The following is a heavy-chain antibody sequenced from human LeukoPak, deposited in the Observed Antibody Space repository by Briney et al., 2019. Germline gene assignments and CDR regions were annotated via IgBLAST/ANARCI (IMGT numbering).Heavy chain of an antibody. J-gene: IGHJ6*03. V-gene: IGHV4-59*01. CDR1: GGSISSYY. CDR2: IYYSGST. D-gene: IGHD4-17*01. CDR3: ARGSTVHYYYYYMDV. Sequence: SETLSLTCTVSGGSISSYYWSWIRQPPGKGLEWIGYIYYSGSTNYNPSLKSRVTISVDTSKNQFSLKLSSVTAADTAVYYCARGSTVHYYYYYMDVWGKGTTVTVSS.